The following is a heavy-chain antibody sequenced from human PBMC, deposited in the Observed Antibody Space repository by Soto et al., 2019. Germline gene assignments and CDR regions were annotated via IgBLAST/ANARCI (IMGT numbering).Heavy chain of an antibody. D-gene: IGHD3-10*01. CDR2: ISSSDDTI. CDR3: ARATGAFDI. Sequence: PGGSLRLSCAASGFTFSDYYMNWIRQAPGKGLEWVSYISSSDDTIYYADSVKGRFTISRDNAKNSLYLQMNSLRDEDTAVYYCARATGAFDIWGQGTMVTVSS. CDR1: GFTFSDYY. J-gene: IGHJ3*02. V-gene: IGHV3-11*04.